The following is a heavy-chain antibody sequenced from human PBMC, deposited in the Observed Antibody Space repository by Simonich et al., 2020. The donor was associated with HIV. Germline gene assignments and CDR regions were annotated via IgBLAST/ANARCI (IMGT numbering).Heavy chain of an antibody. V-gene: IGHV3-74*01. CDR3: ARGSLDSGSSYAFDI. J-gene: IGHJ3*02. Sequence: EVQLVESGGDLVQPGGSLRLSCAASGFTFSTYWMHWVRQALGKGLVWVSRVNSDGSTTTYADSVKGRFTISGDNAKNTLYLQMNSLRAEDTAFYYCARGSLDSGSSYAFDIWGQGTLVTVSS. D-gene: IGHD1-26*01. CDR2: VNSDGSTT. CDR1: GFTFSTYW.